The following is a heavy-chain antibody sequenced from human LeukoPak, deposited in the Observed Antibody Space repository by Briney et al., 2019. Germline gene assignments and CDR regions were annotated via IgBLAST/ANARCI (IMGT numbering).Heavy chain of an antibody. D-gene: IGHD1-1*01. CDR3: ARLNWNYYFDY. CDR2: IYYSGST. J-gene: IGHJ4*02. CDR1: GGSISSSSYY. Sequence: SETLSLTCTVSGGSISSSSYYWGWIRQPPGTGLEWIASIYYSGSTYYNPSLKSRVTISVDTSKNQFSLKLSSVTAADTAVYYCARLNWNYYFDYWGQGTLVTVSS. V-gene: IGHV4-39*01.